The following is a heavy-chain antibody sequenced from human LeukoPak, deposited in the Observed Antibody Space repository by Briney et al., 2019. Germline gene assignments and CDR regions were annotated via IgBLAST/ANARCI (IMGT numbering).Heavy chain of an antibody. CDR2: ISSSSSYI. CDR1: GFTFSSYS. V-gene: IGHV3-21*01. Sequence: GGSLRPSCAASGFTFSSYSMNWVRQAPGKGLEWVSSISSSSSYIYYADSVKGRFTISRDNAKNSLYLQMNSLRAEDTAVYYCARDGYNWNYYGMDVWGQGTTVTVSS. J-gene: IGHJ6*02. D-gene: IGHD1-20*01. CDR3: ARDGYNWNYYGMDV.